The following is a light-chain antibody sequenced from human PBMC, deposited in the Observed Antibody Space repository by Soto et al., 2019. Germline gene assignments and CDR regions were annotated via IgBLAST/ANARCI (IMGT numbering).Light chain of an antibody. J-gene: IGKJ3*01. CDR3: QQANGFPFT. Sequence: DIQMTQSPSSVSASVGDRVTITYRASHGVSSWLAWYQQKPGKAPKLLIYAASSLQSGVPSRFSGSGSGADFTLTISSLQPEDFATYYCQQANGFPFTFGPGTKVDIK. CDR1: HGVSSW. V-gene: IGKV1-12*01. CDR2: AAS.